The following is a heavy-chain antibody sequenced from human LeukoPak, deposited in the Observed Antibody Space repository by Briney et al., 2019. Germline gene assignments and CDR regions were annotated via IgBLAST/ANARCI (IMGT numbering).Heavy chain of an antibody. D-gene: IGHD3-10*01. CDR1: GGSFSGYY. V-gene: IGHV4-34*01. CDR2: INHSGST. J-gene: IGHJ4*02. CDR3: ARQGLRYYGSGSTYYFDY. Sequence: SETLSLTCAVYGGSFSGYYWSWIRQPPGKGLEWIGEINHSGSTNYNPSPKSRVTIAEDTSKNQLSLKRSSVTAADTAVYYCARQGLRYYGSGSTYYFDYWGQGTLVTVSS.